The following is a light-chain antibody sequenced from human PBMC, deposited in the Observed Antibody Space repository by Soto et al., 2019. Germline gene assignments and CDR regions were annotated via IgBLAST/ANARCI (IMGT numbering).Light chain of an antibody. CDR2: DVN. J-gene: IGLJ2*01. Sequence: QSVLTQPASVSGSPGQSITISCTGTSSDGGGYKYVSWYQQHPGNAPKLMIYDVNDRPSGVSNRFSGSKSGNTASLTISGLQAEDEDDYYRSLYISSSIPTVFGGGTQLTVL. CDR3: SLYISSSIPTV. CDR1: SSDGGGYKY. V-gene: IGLV2-14*01.